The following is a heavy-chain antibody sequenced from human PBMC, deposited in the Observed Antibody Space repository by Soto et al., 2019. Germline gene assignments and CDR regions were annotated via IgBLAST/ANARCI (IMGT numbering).Heavy chain of an antibody. D-gene: IGHD3-3*01. Sequence: GGSLRLSCAASGFTFSSYGMHWVRQAPGKGLEWVAVIWYDGSNKYYADSVKGRFTISRDNSKNTLYLQMNSLRAEDTAVYYCARDLGAYYDFWSGYYNTYYYYGMDVWGQGTTVTVSS. CDR3: ARDLGAYYDFWSGYYNTYYYYGMDV. J-gene: IGHJ6*02. V-gene: IGHV3-33*01. CDR2: IWYDGSNK. CDR1: GFTFSSYG.